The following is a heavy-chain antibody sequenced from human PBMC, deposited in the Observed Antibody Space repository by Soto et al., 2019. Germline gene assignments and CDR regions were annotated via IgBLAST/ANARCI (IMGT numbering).Heavy chain of an antibody. CDR2: ISTYNGNT. V-gene: IGHV1-18*01. CDR1: GYNFTSYG. J-gene: IGHJ4*02. Sequence: QVQLVQSGAEVKKPGASVKVSCKASGYNFTSYGISWVRQAPGQGLEWMGWISTYNGNTNSAQKFQGRVTVTTDTSTSIAYMELRSLRSDDTAVYYCARDYSYGIFGYWGQGTLVTVSS. D-gene: IGHD5-18*01. CDR3: ARDYSYGIFGY.